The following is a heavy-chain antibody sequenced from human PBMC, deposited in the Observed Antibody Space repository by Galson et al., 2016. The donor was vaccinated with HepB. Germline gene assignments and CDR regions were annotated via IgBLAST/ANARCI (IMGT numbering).Heavy chain of an antibody. CDR1: GYSFRSYG. V-gene: IGHV1-18*03. CDR3: VRVAVAMTTVGPFDY. Sequence: SVKVSCKASGYSFRSYGISWVRQAPGQGLEWMGWISGLNGNTIYAQKFQDRVTMTIDTSTSTVSMELRSLRSDDMAVYYCVRVAVAMTTVGPFDYWGQGTLVIVSS. J-gene: IGHJ4*02. D-gene: IGHD4-11*01. CDR2: ISGLNGNT.